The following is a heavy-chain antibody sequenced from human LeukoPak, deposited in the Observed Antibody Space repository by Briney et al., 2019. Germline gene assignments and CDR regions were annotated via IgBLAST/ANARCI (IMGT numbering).Heavy chain of an antibody. J-gene: IGHJ4*02. D-gene: IGHD3-3*01. CDR2: ISGSGGST. V-gene: IGHV3-23*01. Sequence: GGSLRLSCAASGFTFSSYAMSWVRQAPGKGLEWVSAISGSGGSTYCADSVKGRFTISRDNSKNTLYLQMNSLRAEDTAVYYCAKTRGITIFGVVILGDPFDYWGQGTLVTVSS. CDR1: GFTFSSYA. CDR3: AKTRGITIFGVVILGDPFDY.